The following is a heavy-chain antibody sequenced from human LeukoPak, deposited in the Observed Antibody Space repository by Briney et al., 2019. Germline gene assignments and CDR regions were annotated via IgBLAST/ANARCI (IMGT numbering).Heavy chain of an antibody. V-gene: IGHV3-48*02. Sequence: PGGSLRLSCAASGFTFTIYNMNWVRQAPGKGLEWISYISSSGNTIYYADSVKGRFTISRDNAKNSLSLQMSSLRDEDAAVYYCARVRGGYCSGGSCYSAFDIWGQGTMVTVSS. J-gene: IGHJ3*02. D-gene: IGHD2-15*01. CDR1: GFTFTIYN. CDR3: ARVRGGYCSGGSCYSAFDI. CDR2: ISSSGNTI.